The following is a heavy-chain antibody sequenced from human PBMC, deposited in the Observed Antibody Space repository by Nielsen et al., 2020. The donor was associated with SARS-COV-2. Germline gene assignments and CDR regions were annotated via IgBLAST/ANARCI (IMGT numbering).Heavy chain of an antibody. V-gene: IGHV4-4*02. Sequence: SETLSLTCAVSGGSVSSNDWWTWVRPSPGKGLEWIGEVSQSGSTNYNPSLKSRVTLSMDKSRRQFSLRLASVSAADTAVYFCARGHLVVVPSPILGLGPFFYYFYLDVWGKGTTVIVSS. CDR3: ARGHLVVVPSPILGLGPFFYYFYLDV. D-gene: IGHD2-2*02. CDR2: VSQSGST. J-gene: IGHJ6*03. CDR1: GGSVSSNDW.